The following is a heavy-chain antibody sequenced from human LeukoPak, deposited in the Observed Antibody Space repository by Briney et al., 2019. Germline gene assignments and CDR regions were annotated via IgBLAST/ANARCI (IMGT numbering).Heavy chain of an antibody. V-gene: IGHV4-34*01. J-gene: IGHJ4*02. CDR2: INHSGST. CDR1: GGSFSGYY. CDR3: ARQDDYDSSGYVGYYFDY. Sequence: PSETLSLTCAVYGGSFSGYYWNWIRQPPGEGLEWIGEINHSGSTNYNPSLKSRVTISVDTSKNQFSLKLSSVTAADTAVYYCARQDDYDSSGYVGYYFDYWGQGTLVTVSS. D-gene: IGHD3-22*01.